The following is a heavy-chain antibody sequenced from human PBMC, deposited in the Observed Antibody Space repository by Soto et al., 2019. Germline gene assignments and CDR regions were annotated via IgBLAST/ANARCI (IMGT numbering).Heavy chain of an antibody. V-gene: IGHV3-23*01. D-gene: IGHD3-9*01. CDR2: ITARGGRT. CDR1: GLTFSTYA. Sequence: GGSLRLSCAASGLTFSTYAMSWVRQAPGKGLEGAPSITARGGRTDYADSGKGRFTMSRDNSKNTLYLQMNSLRAEDTAVYYCAKDPFYDILTGYYFDYWGQGTLVTVSS. J-gene: IGHJ4*02. CDR3: AKDPFYDILTGYYFDY.